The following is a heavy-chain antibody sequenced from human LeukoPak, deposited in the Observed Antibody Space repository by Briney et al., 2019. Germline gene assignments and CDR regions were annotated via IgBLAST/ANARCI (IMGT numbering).Heavy chain of an antibody. J-gene: IGHJ4*02. CDR3: AREKCSGGSCTLDY. CDR1: GFTFSSYW. V-gene: IGHV3-7*01. D-gene: IGHD2-15*01. CDR2: IKQDGSEK. Sequence: GGSLRLSCAASGFTFSSYWMSWVRQAPGKGLEWVANIKQDGSEKYYVDSVKGRFTTSRDNAKNSLYLQMNSLRAEDTAVYYCAREKCSGGSCTLDYWGQGTLVTVSS.